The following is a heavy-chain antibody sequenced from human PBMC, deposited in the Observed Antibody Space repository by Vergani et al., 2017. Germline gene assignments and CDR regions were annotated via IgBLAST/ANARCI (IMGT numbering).Heavy chain of an antibody. CDR3: ASLPWGMVRGVIIDDAFDI. CDR1: GFTFSSYA. V-gene: IGHV3-23*04. Sequence: EVQLVESGGGLIQPGGSLRLSCAASGFTFSSYAMSWVRQAPGKGLEWVSAMSGSGGSTYYADSVKGRFTISRDNSKNTLYLQMNSLRSEDTAVYYCASLPWGMVRGVIIDDAFDIWGQGTMVTVSS. D-gene: IGHD3-10*01. CDR2: MSGSGGST. J-gene: IGHJ3*02.